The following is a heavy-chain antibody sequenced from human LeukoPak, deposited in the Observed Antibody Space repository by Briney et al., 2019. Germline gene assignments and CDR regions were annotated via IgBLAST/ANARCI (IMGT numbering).Heavy chain of an antibody. CDR1: GGTFTSYS. CDR3: ARGGIVGATNHIWFDP. Sequence: SVKISCKASGGTFTSYSISWVRQAPRQGLEWMGGIIPIVGTANYAQKFQGRVTITEDESTSTAYMELSSLRSEDTAVYYCARGGIVGATNHIWFDPWGQGTLVTVSS. CDR2: IIPIVGTA. D-gene: IGHD1-26*01. V-gene: IGHV1-69*13. J-gene: IGHJ5*02.